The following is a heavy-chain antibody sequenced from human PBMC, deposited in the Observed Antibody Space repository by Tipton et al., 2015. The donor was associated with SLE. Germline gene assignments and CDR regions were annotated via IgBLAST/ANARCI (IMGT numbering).Heavy chain of an antibody. Sequence: GLVKPSQTLSLTCAISGDSVSSNSAAWNWIRQSPSRGLEWLGRTYYRSKWNSDYAVSVKSRISINPDTSKNQFSLQLNSVTPEDTAVYYCTRGRKDGYNKKDLYYYYMDGWGNGTTVTVSS. D-gene: IGHD5-24*01. CDR2: TYYRSKWNS. CDR1: GDSVSSNSAA. V-gene: IGHV6-1*01. CDR3: TRGRKDGYNKKDLYYYYMDG. J-gene: IGHJ6*03.